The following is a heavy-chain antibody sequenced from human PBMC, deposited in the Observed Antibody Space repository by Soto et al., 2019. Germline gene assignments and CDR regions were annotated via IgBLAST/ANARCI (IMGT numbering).Heavy chain of an antibody. V-gene: IGHV4-34*01. CDR1: GGTFSGYD. CDR2: INHSGST. Sequence: SETLALTCAVFGGTFSGYDWSWSRKPQGKGLEWIGEINHSGSTNYNPSLKSRVTISVDTSKNQFSLKLSSVTAADTAVYYCARGYPLRYFDWLRSGNWFDPWGQGTLVTVSS. CDR3: ARGYPLRYFDWLRSGNWFDP. D-gene: IGHD3-9*01. J-gene: IGHJ5*02.